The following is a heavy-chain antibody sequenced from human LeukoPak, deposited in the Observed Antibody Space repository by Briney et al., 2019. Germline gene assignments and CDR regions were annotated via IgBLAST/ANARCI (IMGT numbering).Heavy chain of an antibody. J-gene: IGHJ4*02. Sequence: PGGSLRLSCAASGFTFSSYAMHWVRQAPGKGLEYVSAISSNGGSTYYANSVKGRFTISRDNSKNTLYLQMGSLRAEDTAVYYCARGDGYNYWVDYWGQGTLVTVSS. V-gene: IGHV3-64*01. CDR3: ARGDGYNYWVDY. D-gene: IGHD5-24*01. CDR1: GFTFSSYA. CDR2: ISSNGGST.